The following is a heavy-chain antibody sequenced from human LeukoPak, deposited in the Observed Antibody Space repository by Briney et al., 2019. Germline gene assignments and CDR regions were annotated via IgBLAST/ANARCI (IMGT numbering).Heavy chain of an antibody. CDR2: ISGSGGST. V-gene: IGHV3-23*01. CDR3: AKETAVAGTGGHYYYYYGMDV. J-gene: IGHJ6*02. D-gene: IGHD6-19*01. Sequence: PGGSLRLSCAASGFTFSSYAMSWVRQAPGKGLEWVSAISGSGGSTYYADSVKGRFTISRDNSKNTLYLQMNSLRAEDTAVYYCAKETAVAGTGGHYYYYYGMDVWGQGTTVTVSS. CDR1: GFTFSSYA.